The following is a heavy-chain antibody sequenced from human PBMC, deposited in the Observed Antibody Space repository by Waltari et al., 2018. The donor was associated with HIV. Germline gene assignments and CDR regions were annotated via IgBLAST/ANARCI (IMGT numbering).Heavy chain of an antibody. Sequence: QVHLPLSGYAVQKPGPSVTISCKASTYTISTLVVHSLRQTPGKGLEWMGVMEPIGGIVTLSPKYHARVTMTREGAVTMTRDTSTTIVSMEVSSLGSEDTARYYCASLTEIDDETIMAWGQGTLVTVSS. V-gene: IGHV1-46*01. J-gene: IGHJ4*02. D-gene: IGHD3-3*01. CDR3: ASLTEIDDETIMA. CDR1: TYTISTLV. CDR2: MEPIGGIV.